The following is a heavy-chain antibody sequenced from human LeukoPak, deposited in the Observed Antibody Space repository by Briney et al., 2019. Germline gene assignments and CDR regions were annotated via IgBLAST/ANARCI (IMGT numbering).Heavy chain of an antibody. J-gene: IGHJ4*02. CDR3: ARDIRSHYFDY. V-gene: IGHV3-23*01. CDR1: GFTFTNYA. Sequence: EGSLRLSCAASGFTFTNYAMNWVRQAPGKGLEWVSTINANGRSTFYADSVKGRFTFSRDNSKSTLYVEMDSLRAEDTAVYYCARDIRSHYFDYWGQGTLVTVSS. CDR2: INANGRST.